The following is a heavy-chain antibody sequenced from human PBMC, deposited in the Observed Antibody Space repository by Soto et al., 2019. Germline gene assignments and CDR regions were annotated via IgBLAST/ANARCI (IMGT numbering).Heavy chain of an antibody. CDR3: ARVGCSSTSCYTYPRYYYYCYGMDV. CDR1: GYTFTSYG. J-gene: IGHJ6*02. CDR2: ISAYNGNT. D-gene: IGHD2-2*02. V-gene: IGHV1-18*01. Sequence: GASVKVSCKASGYTFTSYGISWVRQAPGQGLEWMGWISAYNGNTNYAQKLQGRVTMTTDTSTSTAYMELRSLRSDDTAVYYCARVGCSSTSCYTYPRYYYYCYGMDVWGQGTTVTVSS.